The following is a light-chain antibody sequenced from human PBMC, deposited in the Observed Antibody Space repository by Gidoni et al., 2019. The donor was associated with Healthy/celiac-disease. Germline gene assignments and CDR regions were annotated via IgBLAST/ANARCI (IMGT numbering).Light chain of an antibody. Sequence: QSALTQPASVSGSPGQSITISCPGTSSDVGGYTYVSWYQQHPGRVPKLLIYDVSNRPSGVSDRFSGSKSGNTASLTISGLQADDEADYYCSSYASSSAVVFGGGTKLTVL. CDR2: DVS. V-gene: IGLV2-14*03. J-gene: IGLJ2*01. CDR3: SSYASSSAVV. CDR1: SSDVGGYTY.